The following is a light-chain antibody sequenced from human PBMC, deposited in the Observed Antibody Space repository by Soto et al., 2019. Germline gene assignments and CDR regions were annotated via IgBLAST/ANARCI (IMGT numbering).Light chain of an antibody. CDR3: QQYNNWPWT. CDR2: GAS. J-gene: IGKJ1*01. CDR1: QSVSSSY. V-gene: IGKV3-20*01. Sequence: EGLLTQSPCTLSLSPGERATLSCRASQSVSSSYLAWYQQKPGQAPRLLIYGASSRATGIPDRFSGSGSGTDFTLTISSLQSEDFAVYYCQQYNNWPWTFGQGTKVDI.